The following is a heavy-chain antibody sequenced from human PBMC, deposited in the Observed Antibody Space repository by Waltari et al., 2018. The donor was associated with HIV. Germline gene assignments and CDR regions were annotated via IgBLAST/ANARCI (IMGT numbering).Heavy chain of an antibody. CDR1: GFTAGDNF. V-gene: IGHV3-66*02. J-gene: IGHJ1*01. Sequence: EVQLVESGGGLVQPGGSLRLAWEAVGFTAGDNFMGWVGLAPGKGLEWVSIIYSDGNTLYADSVKGRFTISRDNSKNTLYLQMNDLTPEDTAVYFCARDSSVIGKEYFQFWGQGTLVAVSS. D-gene: IGHD3-16*02. CDR2: IYSDGNT. CDR3: ARDSSVIGKEYFQF.